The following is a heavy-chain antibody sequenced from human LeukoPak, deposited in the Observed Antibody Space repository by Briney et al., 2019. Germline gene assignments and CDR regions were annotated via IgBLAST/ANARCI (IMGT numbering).Heavy chain of an antibody. CDR2: IYYSGST. Sequence: SETLSLTCTVSGGSISSSSYYWSWFRQPPGKGLEWIGSIYYSGSTYYNPSLKSRVTISVDTSKNQFSLKLSSVTAADTAVYYCASNALGVTMVRGVGPFQHWGQGTLVTVSS. CDR1: GGSISSSSYY. V-gene: IGHV4-39*01. D-gene: IGHD3-10*01. J-gene: IGHJ1*01. CDR3: ASNALGVTMVRGVGPFQH.